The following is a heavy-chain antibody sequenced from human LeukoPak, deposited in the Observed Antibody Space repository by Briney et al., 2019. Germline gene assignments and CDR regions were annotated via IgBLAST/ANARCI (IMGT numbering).Heavy chain of an antibody. CDR1: GDSMRSWNYY. Sequence: SETLSLTCTVSGDSMRSWNYYWGWIRQPPGKGLEWMGNIFYSGTTSYNPSLKTRVTMSVDTSEKTFSLRLSSVTAADTAVYYCARLSITSYPESQSDPKGAFDIWGQGTMVIVSS. CDR2: IFYSGTT. D-gene: IGHD3-10*01. V-gene: IGHV4-39*01. J-gene: IGHJ3*02. CDR3: ARLSITSYPESQSDPKGAFDI.